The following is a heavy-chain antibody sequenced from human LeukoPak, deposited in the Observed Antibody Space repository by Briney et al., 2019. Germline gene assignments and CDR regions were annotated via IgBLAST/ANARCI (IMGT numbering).Heavy chain of an antibody. Sequence: SETLSLTCAVYGGSFSGYYWSWIRQPPGKGLEWIGEIYHSGSTNYNPSLKSRVTISVDTSKNQFSLKLSSVTAADTAVYYCARSYCSSTSCYAAYYYYMDAWGKGTTVTVSS. V-gene: IGHV4-34*01. D-gene: IGHD2-2*01. CDR3: ARSYCSSTSCYAAYYYYMDA. CDR1: GGSFSGYY. CDR2: IYHSGST. J-gene: IGHJ6*03.